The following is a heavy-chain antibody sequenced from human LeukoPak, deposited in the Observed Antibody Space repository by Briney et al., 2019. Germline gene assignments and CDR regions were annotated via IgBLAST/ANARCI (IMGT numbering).Heavy chain of an antibody. J-gene: IGHJ4*02. V-gene: IGHV3-21*01. CDR1: GIIFSNYN. Sequence: GGSLRLSCAAPGIIFSNYNMNWVRQAPGKGLEWISSITSSSSYTFYADSVKGRFTISRDNAKNSLYLQMNSLRAEDTAVYYCAIPRDSSGYYLDYWGQGTLVTVSS. CDR3: AIPRDSSGYYLDY. D-gene: IGHD3-22*01. CDR2: ITSSSSYT.